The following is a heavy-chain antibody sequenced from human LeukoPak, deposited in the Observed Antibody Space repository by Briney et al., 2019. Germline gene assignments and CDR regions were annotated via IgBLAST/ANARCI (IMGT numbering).Heavy chain of an antibody. D-gene: IGHD6-6*01. V-gene: IGHV5-51*01. CDR3: ARQVFSSSSSGENWFAR. CDR2: IYPGDSDT. CDR1: GYGFTSYW. J-gene: IGHJ5*02. Sequence: GAALQTSSKGAGYGFTSYWIGWVRRMPGKGLEWMGIIYPGDSDTRYSPSFQGQVTISADKSISTAYLQGSSLKASDTAMYYCARQVFSSSSSGENWFARWGQGTLVTVSS.